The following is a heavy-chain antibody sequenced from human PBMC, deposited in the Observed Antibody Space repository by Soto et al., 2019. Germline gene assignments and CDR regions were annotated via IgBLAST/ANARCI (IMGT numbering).Heavy chain of an antibody. CDR3: AREDYYDSSGYYRSAFDI. CDR1: GDTFSSDA. CDR2: IIPIFGTA. D-gene: IGHD3-22*01. Sequence: SSVKGYWKAAGDTFSSDAIRWVRQATEQGLEWMGGIIPIFGTANYAQKFQGRVTITADESTSTAYMELSSLRSEDTAVYYCAREDYYDSSGYYRSAFDIWGQGTMVTV. V-gene: IGHV1-69*01. J-gene: IGHJ3*02.